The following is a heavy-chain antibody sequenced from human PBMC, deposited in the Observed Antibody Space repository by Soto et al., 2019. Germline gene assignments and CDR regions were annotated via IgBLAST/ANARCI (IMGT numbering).Heavy chain of an antibody. J-gene: IGHJ4*02. CDR2: INQDGSRI. D-gene: IGHD7-27*01. Sequence: GGSLKISCAGSGFAFSSSWMNWVRQAPGQGLEWVANINQDGSRINYLDSVKGRFTLSRDNAKNSLYLQMNSLRADDTAVYYCSRVGPGRSYDYWGQGTLVTVSS. CDR3: SRVGPGRSYDY. CDR1: GFAFSSSW. V-gene: IGHV3-7*01.